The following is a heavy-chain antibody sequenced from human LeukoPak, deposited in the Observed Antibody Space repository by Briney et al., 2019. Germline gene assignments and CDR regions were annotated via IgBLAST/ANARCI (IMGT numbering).Heavy chain of an antibody. CDR2: IYYSGST. J-gene: IGHJ6*04. D-gene: IGHD6-13*01. CDR1: GGSISSYY. V-gene: IGHV4-59*01. Sequence: SETLSLTCTVSGGSISSYYWSWIRQPPGKGLKWIRYIYYSGSTNYNPSLKSRVTISVDTSKNQFSLKLSSVTAADTAVYYCARDWRIAAAGDYYYYGMDVWGKGTTVTVSS. CDR3: ARDWRIAAAGDYYYYGMDV.